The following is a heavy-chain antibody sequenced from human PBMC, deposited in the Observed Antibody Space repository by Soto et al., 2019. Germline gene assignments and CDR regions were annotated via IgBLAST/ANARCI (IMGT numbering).Heavy chain of an antibody. V-gene: IGHV4-59*01. Sequence: PSETLSLTCTVAGGSLSSYYWSLFRPPPGKGLEWIGYIYYSGSTNYNPSLKSRVTISVDTSKNQFSLKLSSVTAADTAVYYCARDLEYYDILTGYSHGLPVDWGQGTLVTVSS. CDR2: IYYSGST. CDR3: ARDLEYYDILTGYSHGLPVD. D-gene: IGHD3-9*01. CDR1: GGSLSSYY. J-gene: IGHJ4*02.